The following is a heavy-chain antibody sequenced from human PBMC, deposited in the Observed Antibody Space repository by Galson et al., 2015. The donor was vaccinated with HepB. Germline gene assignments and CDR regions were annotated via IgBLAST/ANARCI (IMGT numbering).Heavy chain of an antibody. CDR1: DDSIRSHS. CDR3: ARSVFGVAGRYFDS. D-gene: IGHD3-3*01. V-gene: IGHV4-59*08. Sequence: LSLTCTVSDDSIRSHSWTWIRQPPGKGLEYIGYIFSTGSSNYNPSLKSRVTMSVDTSKNQFSLRLSSVTAADTAVYYCARSVFGVAGRYFDSWGQGTLVTVSS. CDR2: IFSTGSS. J-gene: IGHJ4*02.